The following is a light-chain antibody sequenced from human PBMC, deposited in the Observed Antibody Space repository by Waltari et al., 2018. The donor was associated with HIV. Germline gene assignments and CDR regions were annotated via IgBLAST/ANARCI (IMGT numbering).Light chain of an antibody. Sequence: EIVITQSPATLSGSPGEGVTLSCRASQSIIINLAWYQQKPGQAPRLLMFGTSNRATGVPARFSGSGSGTEFSLTISSLQSEDFAVYYCQQYNNWPLTFGGGTKVEIK. V-gene: IGKV3-15*01. J-gene: IGKJ4*01. CDR1: QSIIIN. CDR3: QQYNNWPLT. CDR2: GTS.